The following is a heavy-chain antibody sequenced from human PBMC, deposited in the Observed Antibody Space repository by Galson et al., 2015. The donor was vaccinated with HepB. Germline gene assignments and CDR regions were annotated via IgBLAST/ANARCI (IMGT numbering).Heavy chain of an antibody. J-gene: IGHJ4*02. CDR3: TRPGAWSPEAEFDF. CDR1: GYNFGDYW. Sequence: QSGAEVKKPGESLRISCEGFGYNFGDYWISWVRQLPGKGLGWMGKIHPSDSYTNYSPTFRGHVTISVDKSIRTAYLQWSSLKASDTAMYFCTRPGAWSPEAEFDFWGQGTLVTVSS. V-gene: IGHV5-10-1*01. CDR2: IHPSDSYT. D-gene: IGHD3-3*01.